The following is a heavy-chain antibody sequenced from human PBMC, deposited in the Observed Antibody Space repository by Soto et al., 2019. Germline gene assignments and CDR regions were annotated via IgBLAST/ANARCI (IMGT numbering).Heavy chain of an antibody. D-gene: IGHD1-20*01. V-gene: IGHV3-23*01. CDR1: GFTFSGFG. CDR3: AKRVGNWNTAPFDL. J-gene: IGHJ4*02. Sequence: PGGSLRLSCAASGFTFSGFGMSWVRQAPGKGLECVSTTSGSGVTAHYGDSVKGRFTISRDNSKNTLYLQMNSLRAEDTAVYSCAKRVGNWNTAPFDLWGQGTLVTVS. CDR2: TSGSGVTA.